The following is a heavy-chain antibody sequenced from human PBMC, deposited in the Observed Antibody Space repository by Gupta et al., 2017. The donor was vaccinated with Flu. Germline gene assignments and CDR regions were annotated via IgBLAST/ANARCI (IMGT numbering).Heavy chain of an antibody. CDR3: AREANYDSTKDLDY. CDR1: GGSFSGYY. Sequence: QVQLQQWGAGLLKPSETLSLTCAVYGGSFSGYYWSWIRQPPGKGLEWIGEINHSGSTNYNPSLKSRVTISVDTSKNQFSLKLSSVTAADTAVYYCAREANYDSTKDLDYWGQGTLVTVSS. D-gene: IGHD3-22*01. J-gene: IGHJ4*02. CDR2: INHSGST. V-gene: IGHV4-34*01.